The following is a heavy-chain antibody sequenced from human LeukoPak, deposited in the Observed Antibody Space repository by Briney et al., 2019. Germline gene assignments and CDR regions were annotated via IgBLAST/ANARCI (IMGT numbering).Heavy chain of an antibody. J-gene: IGHJ3*02. CDR2: IYYSGST. V-gene: IGHV4-59*12. Sequence: SETLSLTCTVSGGSISSYYWSWIRQPPGKGLEWIGYIYYSGSTNYNPSLKSRVTISVDTSKNQFSLKLSSVTAADTAVYYCAKSRWNGAFDIWGQGTMVTVSS. CDR1: GGSISSYY. CDR3: AKSRWNGAFDI. D-gene: IGHD6-19*01.